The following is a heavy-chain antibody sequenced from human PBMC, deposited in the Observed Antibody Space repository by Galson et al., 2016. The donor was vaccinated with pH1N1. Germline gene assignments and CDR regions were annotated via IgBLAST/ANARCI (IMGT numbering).Heavy chain of an antibody. J-gene: IGHJ4*02. CDR3: VRGTTAWSGFDY. Sequence: SLRLSCAASGFSLSSNSMHWVRQSPGKGLVWVSRLRFDGTTTTYADSVKGRFTVSRDSAKNTLYWQMDSLRADDTAVYYCVRGTTAWSGFDYWGPGTLVTVSS. CDR1: GFSLSSNS. CDR2: LRFDGTTT. V-gene: IGHV3-74*01. D-gene: IGHD1-1*01.